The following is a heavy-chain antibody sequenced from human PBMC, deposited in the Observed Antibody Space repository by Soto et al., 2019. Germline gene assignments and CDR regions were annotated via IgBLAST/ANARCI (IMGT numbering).Heavy chain of an antibody. CDR1: GGSISSGGYY. J-gene: IGHJ5*02. V-gene: IGHV4-31*03. CDR3: ARAPMVRGEDRNWFDP. CDR2: IYYSGST. Sequence: QVQLQESGPGLVKPSQTLSLTCTVSGGSISSGGYYWSWIRQHPGKGLEGIGYIYYSGSTYNNPSFKNRVTISVDTSKNQLSLKLSSVTAADTAVYYCARAPMVRGEDRNWFDPWGQGTLVTVSS. D-gene: IGHD3-10*01.